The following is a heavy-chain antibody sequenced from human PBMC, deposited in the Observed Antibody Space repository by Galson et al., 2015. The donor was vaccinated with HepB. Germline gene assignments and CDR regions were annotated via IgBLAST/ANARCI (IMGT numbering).Heavy chain of an antibody. CDR1: GFTFSAYW. J-gene: IGHJ4*02. CDR3: AREVMIRTLAHKTPDY. D-gene: IGHD3-16*01. CDR2: VNLDGSEM. Sequence: SLRLSCAASGFTFSAYWMSWVRQVPGKGLEWVADVNLDGSEMYYADSVKGRFTISRDNAERSVSLPMYSLRAEDTALYYCAREVMIRTLAHKTPDYWGQGTLVTVSS. V-gene: IGHV3-7*03.